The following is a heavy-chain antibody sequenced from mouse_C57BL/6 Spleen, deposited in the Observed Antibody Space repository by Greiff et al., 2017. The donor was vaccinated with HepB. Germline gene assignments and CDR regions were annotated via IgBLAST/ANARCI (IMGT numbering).Heavy chain of an antibody. V-gene: IGHV1-62-2*01. D-gene: IGHD1-1*01. CDR2: FYPGSGSI. J-gene: IGHJ3*01. CDR1: GYTFTEYT. Sequence: QVQLQQSGAELVKPGASVKLSCKASGYTFTEYTIHWVKQRSGQGLEWIGWFYPGSGSIKYKETFKDKATLTADKSSSTVYMELSRLTSEDAAVYFGARHEEGYGSSPAWFAYWGQGTLVTVSA. CDR3: ARHEEGYGSSPAWFAY.